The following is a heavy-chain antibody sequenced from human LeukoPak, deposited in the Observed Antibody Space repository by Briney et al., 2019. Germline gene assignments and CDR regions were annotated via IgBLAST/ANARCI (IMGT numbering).Heavy chain of an antibody. CDR3: ARDPDSGPDL. Sequence: GASVKVSCKASGYNFAHYHTHWVRQAPGQGLEWIGSLNPNTGDTLLAQRFKGRVTMTRDTSLTVGYMELSSLTFNETAVYFCARDPDSGPDLWGQGTLVTVAS. CDR1: GYNFAHYH. CDR2: LNPNTGDT. D-gene: IGHD2-15*01. V-gene: IGHV1-2*02. J-gene: IGHJ4*02.